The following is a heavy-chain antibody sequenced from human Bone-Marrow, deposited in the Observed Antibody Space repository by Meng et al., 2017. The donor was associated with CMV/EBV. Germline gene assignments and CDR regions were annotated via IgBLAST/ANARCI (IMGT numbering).Heavy chain of an antibody. CDR1: GFTFDDYV. Sequence: GESLKISCAASGFTFDDYVMHWVRQAPGKGLEWVSVIYSGDSTFYADSVKGRFTISRDNSKNTLYLQMNSLRAEDTAVYYCARGYPNYYYGMDVWGQGTTVTVSS. J-gene: IGHJ6*02. CDR2: IYSGDST. V-gene: IGHV3-66*01. D-gene: IGHD2-2*02. CDR3: ARGYPNYYYGMDV.